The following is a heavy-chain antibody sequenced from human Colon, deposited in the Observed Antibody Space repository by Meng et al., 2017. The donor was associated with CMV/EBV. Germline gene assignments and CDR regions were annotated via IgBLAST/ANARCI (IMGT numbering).Heavy chain of an antibody. Sequence: GESLKISCVASGFTFSSYEMNWVRQAPGKGLEWVAYITNRGGTIYYADSVKGRFTISRDNAKNSLFLQMNSLRAEDTAVYFCARGGQHVLPAVTYYFYYAMDVWGQGTTVTVSS. D-gene: IGHD2-2*01. V-gene: IGHV3-48*03. CDR1: GFTFSSYE. CDR3: ARGGQHVLPAVTYYFYYAMDV. J-gene: IGHJ6*02. CDR2: ITNRGGTI.